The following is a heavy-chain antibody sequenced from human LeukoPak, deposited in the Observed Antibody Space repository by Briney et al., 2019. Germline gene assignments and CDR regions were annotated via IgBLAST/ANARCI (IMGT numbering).Heavy chain of an antibody. V-gene: IGHV4-34*01. CDR1: GGSFSGYY. CDR2: INHSGST. J-gene: IGHJ4*02. Sequence: SETLSLTCAVYGGSFSGYYWSWIRQPPGKGLEWIGEINHSGSTNYNPSLKSRVTISVDTSKNQFSLKLSSVTAADTAVYYCARDLQDSSGWYSFDYWGQGTLVTVSS. D-gene: IGHD6-19*01. CDR3: ARDLQDSSGWYSFDY.